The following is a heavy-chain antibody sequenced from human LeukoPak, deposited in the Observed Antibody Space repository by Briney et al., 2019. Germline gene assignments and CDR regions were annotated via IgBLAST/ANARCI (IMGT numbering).Heavy chain of an antibody. CDR1: GGSISSYY. V-gene: IGHV4-59*08. CDR2: NYYSGST. CDR3: ARLPLRSHFDY. Sequence: SETLSLTCTVSGGSISSYYWSWIRQPPGKGLEWIGYNYYSGSTNYNPSLKSRVTISVDTSKNQFSLKLSSVTAADTAVYYCARLPLRSHFDYWGQGTLVTVSS. J-gene: IGHJ4*02.